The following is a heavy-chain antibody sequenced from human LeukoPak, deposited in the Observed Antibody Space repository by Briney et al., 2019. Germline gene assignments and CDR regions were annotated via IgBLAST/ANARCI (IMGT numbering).Heavy chain of an antibody. Sequence: SETLSLTCIVSGGSISSTYWNWIRQSPGKGLEWIGYIFDDGRVSSNPSLKSRVTMSIDTSRNQFSLNLSSLTAADTAVYFCARRGPTGWFDPWGQGTLVTVSS. CDR3: ARRGPTGWFDP. CDR1: GGSISSTY. CDR2: IFDDGRV. D-gene: IGHD3-10*01. V-gene: IGHV4-59*08. J-gene: IGHJ5*02.